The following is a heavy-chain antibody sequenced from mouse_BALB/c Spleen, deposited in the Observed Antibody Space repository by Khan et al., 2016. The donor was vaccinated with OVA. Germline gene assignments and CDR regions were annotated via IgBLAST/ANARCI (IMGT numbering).Heavy chain of an antibody. V-gene: IGHV3-2*02. J-gene: IGHJ2*01. CDR1: GYSITSGYA. D-gene: IGHD1-1*01. Sequence: EVQLQESGPGLVKPSQSLSLTCTVTGYSITSGYAWNWIRQFPGNKLEWMGYISYSGVTSYTPSLKSRISITRDTSKNQFFLLLNSVTTEDTATYYCARGNYYGYYFDYWGQGTTLTVSS. CDR2: ISYSGVT. CDR3: ARGNYYGYYFDY.